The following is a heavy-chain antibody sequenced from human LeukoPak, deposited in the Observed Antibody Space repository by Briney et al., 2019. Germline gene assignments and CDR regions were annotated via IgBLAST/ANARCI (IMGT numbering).Heavy chain of an antibody. CDR2: TYYRSKWYD. V-gene: IGHV6-1*01. D-gene: IGHD6-19*01. CDR3: ARDLGTSGWYTFDF. J-gene: IGHJ5*01. CDR1: GDSVSSKNGA. Sequence: SQTLSLTYAISGDSVSSKNGAWTWIRQSPSRGLEWLGRTYYRSKWYDEYADSVKGRITISPDTSKNQFSLHVYSVTPEDTAVYYCARDLGTSGWYTFDFWGQGTLVTVSS.